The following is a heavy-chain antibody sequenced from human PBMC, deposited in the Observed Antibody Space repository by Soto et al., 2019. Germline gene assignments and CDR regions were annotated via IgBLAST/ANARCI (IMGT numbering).Heavy chain of an antibody. D-gene: IGHD2-8*01. CDR2: LSGSGGST. Sequence: GGSLRLSCAASGFTFSSYAMSWVRQAPGKGLEWVSALSGSGGSTYNADSVKGRFTISRDNSKNTLYLQMNSLSAEDTAVYYCAKDKKVYVTVLDNWGQAALVTVFS. CDR1: GFTFSSYA. J-gene: IGHJ4*02. V-gene: IGHV3-23*01. CDR3: AKDKKVYVTVLDN.